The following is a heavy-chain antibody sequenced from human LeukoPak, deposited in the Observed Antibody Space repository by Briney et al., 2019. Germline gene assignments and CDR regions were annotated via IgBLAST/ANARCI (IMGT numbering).Heavy chain of an antibody. CDR2: INHSGST. CDR1: GGSLSGYY. J-gene: IGHJ4*02. V-gene: IGHV4-34*01. D-gene: IGHD3-22*01. Sequence: SETLSLTCAVYGGSLSGYYWSWIRQPPGKGLEWIGEINHSGSTNYNPSLKSRVTISVDTSKNQFSLKLSSVTAADTAVYYCARGRYYDSSGSSLFDYWGQGTLVTVSS. CDR3: ARGRYYDSSGSSLFDY.